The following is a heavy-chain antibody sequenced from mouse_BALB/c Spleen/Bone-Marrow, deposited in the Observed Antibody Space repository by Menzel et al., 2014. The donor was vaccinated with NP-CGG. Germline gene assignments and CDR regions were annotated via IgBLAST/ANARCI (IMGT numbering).Heavy chain of an antibody. J-gene: IGHJ3*01. CDR2: IWSGGST. CDR1: GLSLTSYG. V-gene: IGHV2-2*02. CDR3: ARNTYYGNPFAY. D-gene: IGHD2-10*01. Sequence: QVQLQQSGPGLVQPSQSLSITCTVSGLSLTSYGVHWVRQSPGKGLEWLGVIWSGGSTDYNAAFISRLSISKDNSKSQVFFKMNSLQANDTAIYYCARNTYYGNPFAYWGQGTLVTVSA.